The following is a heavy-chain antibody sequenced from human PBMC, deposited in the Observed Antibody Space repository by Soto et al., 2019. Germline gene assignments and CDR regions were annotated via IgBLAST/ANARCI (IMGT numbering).Heavy chain of an antibody. V-gene: IGHV1-69*01. J-gene: IGHJ6*02. D-gene: IGHD6-13*01. CDR3: ARPIAAAGPNTYYYGMDV. CDR2: IIPIFGTA. Sequence: LEWMGGIIPIFGTANYAQKFQGRLTITADESTSTASMELSSLRSEDTAVYYCARPIAAAGPNTYYYGMDVWGQGTTVTVSS.